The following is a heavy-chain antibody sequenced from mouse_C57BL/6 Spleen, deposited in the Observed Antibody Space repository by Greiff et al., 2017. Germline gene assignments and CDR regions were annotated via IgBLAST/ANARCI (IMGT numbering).Heavy chain of an antibody. Sequence: QVQLQQSGAELVRPGSSVKLSCKASGYTFTSYWMDWVKQRPGQGLEWIGNIYPSDSETHYNQKFKDKATLTVDKSSSTAYMQLSSLTSEDSAVYYCARKEGWYFDVWGTGTTVTVSS. J-gene: IGHJ1*03. CDR3: ARKEGWYFDV. V-gene: IGHV1-61*01. CDR1: GYTFTSYW. CDR2: IYPSDSET.